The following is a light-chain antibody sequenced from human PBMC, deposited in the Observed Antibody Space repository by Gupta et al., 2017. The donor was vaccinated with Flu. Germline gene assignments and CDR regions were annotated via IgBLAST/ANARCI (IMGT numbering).Light chain of an antibody. CDR3: MQALHTPPT. CDR2: LGS. J-gene: IGKJ1*01. CDR1: QSLLYSNGYNY. Sequence: DTVVTQSPLSLSVTPGEPASISRRSSQSLLYSNGYNYLDWYLQKPGQSPQLLIYLGSNRASGVPDRFSGSGSGTTFTLKITRVEAEDVGIYYCMQALHTPPTFGQGTKVEVK. V-gene: IGKV2-28*01.